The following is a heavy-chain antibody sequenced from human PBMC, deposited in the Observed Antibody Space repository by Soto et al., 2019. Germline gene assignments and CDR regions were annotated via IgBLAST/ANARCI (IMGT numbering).Heavy chain of an antibody. CDR1: GFTFSNYA. J-gene: IGHJ4*01. D-gene: IGHD2-15*01. CDR2: ITSDGDST. Sequence: GALRLSCSVSGFTFSNYAMHWVRQAPGKGLEYVSGITSDGDSTWHADSVKDRFTISRDNSKNTLFLQMSSLRVEDTAIYFCVKGNQLLRYYFEFWGPGTPVTVSS. CDR3: VKGNQLLRYYFEF. V-gene: IGHV3-64D*06.